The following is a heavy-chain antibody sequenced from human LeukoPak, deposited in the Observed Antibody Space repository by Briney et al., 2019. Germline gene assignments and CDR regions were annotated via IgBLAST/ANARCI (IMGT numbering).Heavy chain of an antibody. CDR2: IYYSGST. J-gene: IGHJ6*02. D-gene: IGHD3-22*01. Sequence: PSETLSLTCTISGGSISSYYWSWIRQPPGKGLEWIGYIYYSGSTNYNPSLKSRVTISVDTSKNQFSLKLSSVTAADTAVYYCAREGRYYYDSSGYPRYSYYYGMDVWGQGTTVTVSS. CDR3: AREGRYYYDSSGYPRYSYYYGMDV. V-gene: IGHV4-59*12. CDR1: GGSISSYY.